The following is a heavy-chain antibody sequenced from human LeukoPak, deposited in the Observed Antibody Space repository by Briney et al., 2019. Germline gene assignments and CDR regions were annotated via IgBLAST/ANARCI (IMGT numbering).Heavy chain of an antibody. CDR2: ISSSSSYI. V-gene: IGHV3-21*04. Sequence: GGSLRLSCAASGFTFSSYSMNWVRQAPGKGLEWVSSISSSSSYIYYADSVKGRFTISRDNAKNSLYLQMNSLRAEDTAVYYCARATLAVAGTDHSFDYWGQGTLVTVSS. CDR3: ARATLAVAGTDHSFDY. D-gene: IGHD6-19*01. CDR1: GFTFSSYS. J-gene: IGHJ4*02.